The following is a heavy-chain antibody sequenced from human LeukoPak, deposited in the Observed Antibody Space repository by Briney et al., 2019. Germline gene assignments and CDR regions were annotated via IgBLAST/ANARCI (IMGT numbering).Heavy chain of an antibody. CDR1: GYTFTSYG. J-gene: IGHJ4*02. CDR2: IIPILGIA. D-gene: IGHD3-10*01. V-gene: IGHV1-69*04. CDR3: ARDSHMVRGVILYYFDY. Sequence: ASVKVSCKASGYTFTSYGISWVRQAPGQGLEWMGRIIPILGIANYAQKFQGRVTITADKATSTAYMELSSLRSEDTAVYYCARDSHMVRGVILYYFDYWGQGTLVTVSS.